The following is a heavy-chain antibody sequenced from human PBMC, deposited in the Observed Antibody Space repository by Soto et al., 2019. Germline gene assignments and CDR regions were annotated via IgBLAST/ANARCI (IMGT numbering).Heavy chain of an antibody. CDR3: ARARDRSGWYNWFDP. CDR2: IWYDGSNK. CDR1: GFTFSSYG. V-gene: IGHV3-33*01. Sequence: LSLTCAASGFTFSSYGMHWVRQAPGKGLEWVAVIWYDGSNKYYADSVKGRFTISRDNSKNTLYLQMNSLRAEDTAVYYCARARDRSGWYNWFDPWGQGTLVTVSS. D-gene: IGHD6-19*01. J-gene: IGHJ5*02.